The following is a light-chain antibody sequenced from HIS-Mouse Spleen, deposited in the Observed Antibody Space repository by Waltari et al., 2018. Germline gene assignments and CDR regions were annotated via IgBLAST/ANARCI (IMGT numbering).Light chain of an antibody. J-gene: IGLJ1*01. CDR1: SSDVGGYNY. Sequence: QSALTQPRSVSGSPGQSVTISCTGTSSDVGGYNYVSWYQQHPGKAPKLMIYDVSKRAYGVPDRFSGSKAGNPASLTISGLQAEDEADYYFCSSAGSYTGVFGTGTKVTVL. CDR2: DVS. V-gene: IGLV2-11*01. CDR3: CSSAGSYTGV.